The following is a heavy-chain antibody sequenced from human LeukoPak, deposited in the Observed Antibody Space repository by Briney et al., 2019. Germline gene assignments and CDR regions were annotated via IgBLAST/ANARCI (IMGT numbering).Heavy chain of an antibody. J-gene: IGHJ5*02. D-gene: IGHD3-16*01. Sequence: PGGSLRLSCAASGFTFSSNGMNWVRQAPGKGLEWVSGISGSGGNTYYADSVKGRFTISRDNSKNTLYLQMNSLRAEDTAVYYCAKDDNYIRFLSWGQGTLVTVSS. CDR1: GFTFSSNG. CDR3: AKDDNYIRFLS. V-gene: IGHV3-23*01. CDR2: ISGSGGNT.